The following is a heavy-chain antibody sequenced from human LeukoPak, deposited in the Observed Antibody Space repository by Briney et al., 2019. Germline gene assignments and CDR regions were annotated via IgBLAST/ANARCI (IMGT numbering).Heavy chain of an antibody. CDR2: IIPILGIA. J-gene: IGHJ6*03. CDR1: GGTFSSYA. D-gene: IGHD1-26*01. Sequence: ASVKVSCKASGGTFSSYAISWVRQAPGQGLEWMGRIIPILGIANYTQKFQGRVTITADKSTSTAYMELSSLRSEDTAVYYCARGRGSGSHYYYYYMDVWGKGTTVTVSS. CDR3: ARGRGSGSHYYYYYMDV. V-gene: IGHV1-69*04.